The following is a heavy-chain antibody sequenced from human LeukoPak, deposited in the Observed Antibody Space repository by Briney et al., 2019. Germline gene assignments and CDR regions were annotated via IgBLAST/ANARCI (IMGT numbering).Heavy chain of an antibody. Sequence: GESLKISCKDSGYSFSIYWIGWVRQMPGKGLEWMGIIYPGDSDTRYSPSLQGQVTISADKSISTAYLQWSSLKASDTAMYYCARQRGRSPGIIRYYYYYMDVWGKGTTVTVSS. J-gene: IGHJ6*03. V-gene: IGHV5-51*01. CDR1: GYSFSIYW. CDR3: ARQRGRSPGIIRYYYYYMDV. D-gene: IGHD2-21*01. CDR2: IYPGDSDT.